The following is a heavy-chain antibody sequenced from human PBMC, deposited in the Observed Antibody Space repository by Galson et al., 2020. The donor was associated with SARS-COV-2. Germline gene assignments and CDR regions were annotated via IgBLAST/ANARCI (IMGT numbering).Heavy chain of an antibody. CDR2: IYYSGST. V-gene: IGHV4-39*01. J-gene: IGHJ6*03. Sequence: SETLSLTCTVSGGSISNSNYYWAWIRQPPGKGLEWIGTIYYSGSTYYNPSLESRLTISVDTSKNQFSLRLSSVTAADTSMYYCARQLCSSTSCSIGIYYYMDVWGKGTTVTVSS. CDR3: ARQLCSSTSCSIGIYYYMDV. CDR1: GGSISNSNYY. D-gene: IGHD2-2*01.